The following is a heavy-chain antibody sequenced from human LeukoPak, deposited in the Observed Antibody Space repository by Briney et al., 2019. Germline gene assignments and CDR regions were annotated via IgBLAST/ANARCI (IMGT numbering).Heavy chain of an antibody. Sequence: ASVKVSCKASGYTFTGYYMHWVRQAPGQGLEWMGWINPNSGGTNYAQKFQGRVTMTRDTSISTAYMELSRLRSDDTAVYYCATALRWTYGSGSSEYFQHWGQATLVTVSS. CDR2: INPNSGGT. CDR1: GYTFTGYY. CDR3: ATALRWTYGSGSSEYFQH. V-gene: IGHV1-2*02. D-gene: IGHD3-10*01. J-gene: IGHJ1*01.